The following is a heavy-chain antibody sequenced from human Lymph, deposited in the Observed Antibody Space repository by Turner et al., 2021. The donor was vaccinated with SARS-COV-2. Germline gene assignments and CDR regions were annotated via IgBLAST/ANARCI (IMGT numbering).Heavy chain of an antibody. CDR2: IYYSGST. J-gene: IGHJ4*02. CDR3: ARVVVLRRAYFDY. V-gene: IGHV4-30-4*01. CDR1: GGSISSGDYY. Sequence: QVQLQESRPGLVKPSQTLSLTCTVSGGSISSGDYYCSWIRQPPGKGLEWIGYIYYSGSTYYNPNLKSRVTISVDTSKNQFYLKLSSVTAEDTAVYYCARVVVLRRAYFDYWGQGTLVTVSS. D-gene: IGHD2-8*01.